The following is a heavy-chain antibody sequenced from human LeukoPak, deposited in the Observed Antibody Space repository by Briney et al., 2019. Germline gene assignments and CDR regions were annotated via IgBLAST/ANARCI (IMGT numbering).Heavy chain of an antibody. Sequence: GGSLRLSCAASGLTFSNAWMSWVRQAPGKGLEWVAVISYDGSNKYYADSAKGRFTISRDNSKNTLYLQMNSLRAEDTAVYYCAKEQLTSGYSFLTDYWGQGTLVTVSS. CDR3: AKEQLTSGYSFLTDY. CDR1: GLTFSNAW. V-gene: IGHV3-30*18. CDR2: ISYDGSNK. D-gene: IGHD5-18*01. J-gene: IGHJ4*02.